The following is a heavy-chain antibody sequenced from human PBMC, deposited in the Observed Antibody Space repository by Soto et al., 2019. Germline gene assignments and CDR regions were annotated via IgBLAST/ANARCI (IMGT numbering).Heavy chain of an antibody. Sequence: QVQLVESGGGVVQPGRSLRLSCAASGFTFSSYAMHWVRQAPGKGLEWVAVVSHDGKTEYHAASVKGRFTISRDTSANNFSLQMNRLRDEDTAVYYCGREPYISGHYSGGCDVWGQGTMVTVSS. CDR2: VSHDGKTE. D-gene: IGHD3-22*01. V-gene: IGHV3-30*04. J-gene: IGHJ3*01. CDR1: GFTFSSYA. CDR3: GREPYISGHYSGGCDV.